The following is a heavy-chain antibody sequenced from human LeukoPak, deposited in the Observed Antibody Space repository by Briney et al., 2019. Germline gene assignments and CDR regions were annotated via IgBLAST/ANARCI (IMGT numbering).Heavy chain of an antibody. V-gene: IGHV1-18*01. D-gene: IGHD5-18*01. CDR2: ISAYNGNT. Sequence: GASVKVSCKASGYTFTSYGISWVRQASGQGLEWMGWISAYNGNTNYAQKLQGRVTMTTDTSTSTAYMELRSLRSDDTAVYYCARGPIQLWSFYYYYYMDVWGKGTTVTISS. J-gene: IGHJ6*03. CDR3: ARGPIQLWSFYYYYYMDV. CDR1: GYTFTSYG.